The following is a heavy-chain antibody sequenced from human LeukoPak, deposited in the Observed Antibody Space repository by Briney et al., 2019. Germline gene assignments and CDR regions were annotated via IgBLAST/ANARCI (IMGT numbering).Heavy chain of an antibody. Sequence: PSETLSLTCTVSGGSINSSSYYWGWIRQPPGKGLEWIGSIYYSGSTYYNPSLKSRVTISVDTSKNQFSLKLSSVTAADTAVYYCARELTNYFDYWGQGTLVTVSS. D-gene: IGHD4-11*01. V-gene: IGHV4-39*07. J-gene: IGHJ4*02. CDR2: IYYSGST. CDR1: GGSINSSSYY. CDR3: ARELTNYFDY.